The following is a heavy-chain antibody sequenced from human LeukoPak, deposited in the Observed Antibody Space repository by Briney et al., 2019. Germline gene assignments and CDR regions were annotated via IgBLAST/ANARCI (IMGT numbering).Heavy chain of an antibody. V-gene: IGHV3-11*04. CDR3: ARVDLTTKTSNWFDP. CDR2: ISSSGSTI. Sequence: GGSLRLSCAASGFTFSDYYMSWIRQAPGKGLEWVSYISSSGSTIYYADSVKGRFTISRDNAKNSLYLQMNSLRAEDTAVYYCARVDLTTKTSNWFDPWGQGTLVTVSS. D-gene: IGHD4-11*01. CDR1: GFTFSDYY. J-gene: IGHJ5*02.